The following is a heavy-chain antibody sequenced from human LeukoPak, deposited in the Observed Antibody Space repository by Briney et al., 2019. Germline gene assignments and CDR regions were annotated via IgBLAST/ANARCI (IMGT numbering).Heavy chain of an antibody. D-gene: IGHD2-2*01. Sequence: WETLSLTCAVCGGSFSGYYWSWIRQPPGKGLEGMGEINHSGSTNYNPSLKSRITISVDTSKYQFSLKLSSVTAADAAVYYCARLNGNGAAALDYWGQGTLVTVSS. V-gene: IGHV4-34*01. J-gene: IGHJ4*02. CDR3: ARLNGNGAAALDY. CDR2: INHSGST. CDR1: GGSFSGYY.